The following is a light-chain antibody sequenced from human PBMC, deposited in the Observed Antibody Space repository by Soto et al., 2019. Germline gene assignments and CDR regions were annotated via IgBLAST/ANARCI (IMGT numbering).Light chain of an antibody. Sequence: DIVLTQSPGTLSLSPGERATLSCRASQSVSSNYLAWYQQKPGQAPRLLIYGASSRATGIPDRFSGSGSGTDFTLTISRLEPEDFAVYYCQQYDSSPWTFGHGTKVEIK. CDR2: GAS. V-gene: IGKV3-20*01. J-gene: IGKJ1*01. CDR1: QSVSSNY. CDR3: QQYDSSPWT.